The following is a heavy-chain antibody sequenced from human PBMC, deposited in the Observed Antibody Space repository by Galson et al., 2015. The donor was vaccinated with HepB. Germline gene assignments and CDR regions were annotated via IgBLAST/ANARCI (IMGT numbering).Heavy chain of an antibody. J-gene: IGHJ4*02. D-gene: IGHD3-22*01. Sequence: ATLSPSCPVSDGSISSYYWSWLRQPPGKGLEWVGYIFYRGSTNYNPSLTSRGTISADTSKNQFSPKLTSVTAADTAVYYCAGGGRDYDSSARITLWGQGTLVTVSS. V-gene: IGHV4-59*01. CDR1: DGSISSYY. CDR2: IFYRGST. CDR3: AGGGRDYDSSARITL.